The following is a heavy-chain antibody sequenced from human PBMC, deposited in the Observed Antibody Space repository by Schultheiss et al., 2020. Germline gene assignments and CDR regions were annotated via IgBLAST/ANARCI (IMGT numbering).Heavy chain of an antibody. CDR3: ARGSPTQQLVVDY. J-gene: IGHJ4*02. V-gene: IGHV1-18*01. Sequence: ASVKVSCKASGYTFTSYGISWVRQAPGQGLEWMGWISAYNGNTNYAQNLQGRVTMTRDTSITTGYMELSSLRSDDTAVYYCARGSPTQQLVVDYWGQGTLVTVSS. CDR1: GYTFTSYG. CDR2: ISAYNGNT. D-gene: IGHD6-13*01.